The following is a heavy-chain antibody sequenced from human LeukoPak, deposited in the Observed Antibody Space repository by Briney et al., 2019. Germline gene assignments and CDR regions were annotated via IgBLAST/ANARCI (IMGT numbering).Heavy chain of an antibody. CDR3: ASYGDYSQYYFDF. D-gene: IGHD4-17*01. CDR2: ISSTGSTT. J-gene: IGHJ4*02. CDR1: GFTFSSYV. Sequence: GGSLRLSCAASGFTFSSYVMSWVRQAPGKGLEWVSYISSTGSTTYYADSVKGRFTISRDNAKTSLYMQMNSLRAEDTAVYYCASYGDYSQYYFDFWGQGTVVTVSS. V-gene: IGHV3-48*03.